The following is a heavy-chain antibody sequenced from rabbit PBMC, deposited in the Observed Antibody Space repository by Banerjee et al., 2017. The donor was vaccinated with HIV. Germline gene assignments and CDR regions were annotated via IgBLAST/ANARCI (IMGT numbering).Heavy chain of an antibody. D-gene: IGHD7-1*01. CDR3: ARDLWYPPNL. J-gene: IGHJ4*01. CDR1: GFDLSSNT. Sequence: QSLEESGGDLVKPEGSLTLTCTASGFDLSSNTICWVRQAPGKGLEWIGCITTGSGNTYYASWAKGRFTISKTSSTMVTLQMTSLTAADTATYFCARDLWYPPNLWGPGTLVTVS. V-gene: IGHV1S40*01. CDR2: ITTGSGNT.